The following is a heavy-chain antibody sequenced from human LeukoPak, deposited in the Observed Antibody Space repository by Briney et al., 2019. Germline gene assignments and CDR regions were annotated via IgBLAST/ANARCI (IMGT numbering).Heavy chain of an antibody. V-gene: IGHV4-34*01. D-gene: IGHD6-19*01. CDR3: ARHKGGQWLVLSY. CDR2: INHSGST. J-gene: IGHJ4*02. CDR1: GGSFSGYY. Sequence: PSETLSLTCAVYGGSFSGYYWSWIRQPPGKGLEWIGEINHSGSTNYNPSLKSRVTISVDTSKNQFSLKLSSVTAADTAVYYCARHKGGQWLVLSYWGQGTLVTVSS.